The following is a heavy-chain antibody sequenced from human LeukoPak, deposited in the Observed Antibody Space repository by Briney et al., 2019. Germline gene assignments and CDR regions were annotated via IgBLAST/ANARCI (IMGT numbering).Heavy chain of an antibody. CDR3: ARGLGRDGYNTGYNWFDP. V-gene: IGHV4-31*03. CDR1: GGSISSGGYY. CDR2: IYYSGST. J-gene: IGHJ5*02. D-gene: IGHD5-24*01. Sequence: SETLSLTCTVSGGSISSGGYYWRWIRQHPGKGLEWIGYIYYSGSTYYNPSLKSRVTISVDTSKNQFSLKLSSVTAADTAVYYCARGLGRDGYNTGYNWFDPWGQGTLVTVSS.